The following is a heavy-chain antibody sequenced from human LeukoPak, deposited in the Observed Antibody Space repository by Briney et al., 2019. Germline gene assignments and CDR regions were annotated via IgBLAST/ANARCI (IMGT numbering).Heavy chain of an antibody. CDR1: GGSIATYY. V-gene: IGHV4-59*12. CDR2: IYYNGHT. Sequence: SSETLSLTCTVSGGSIATYYWSWIRQPPGKGLEWIGYIYYNGHTDYNPSLKSRVTISVHTSKNQFSLKLSSVTAADTAVYYCARGSYPGWYNGEFDYWGQGALVIVSS. CDR3: ARGSYPGWYNGEFDY. D-gene: IGHD6-19*01. J-gene: IGHJ4*02.